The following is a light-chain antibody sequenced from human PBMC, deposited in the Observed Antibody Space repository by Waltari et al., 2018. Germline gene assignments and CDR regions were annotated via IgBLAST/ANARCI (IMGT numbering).Light chain of an antibody. Sequence: DIQMTQSPSSLSASVGDSVSIPCRASQSISTYLSWYQQKPGEAPKLLIFSASSLRSGVPSRFTGTGSGPDFTLTISSLPPEASATYYCQQSYNYHPYTFGQGTKLEIK. J-gene: IGKJ2*01. CDR1: QSISTY. CDR3: QQSYNYHPYT. V-gene: IGKV1-39*01. CDR2: SAS.